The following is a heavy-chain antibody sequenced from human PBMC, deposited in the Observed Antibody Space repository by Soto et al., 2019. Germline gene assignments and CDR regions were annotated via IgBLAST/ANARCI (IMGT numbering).Heavy chain of an antibody. CDR3: ARDVLPAWGPLTTDPHNWFDP. V-gene: IGHV1-46*01. CDR2: INPSGGST. Sequence: ASVKVSCKASGYTFTSYYMHWVRQAPGQGLEWMGIINPSGGSTSYAQKFQGRVTMTRDTSTSTVYMELNSLRAEDTAVYYCARDVLPAWGPLTTDPHNWFDPWGQGTLVTVSS. D-gene: IGHD4-4*01. CDR1: GYTFTSYY. J-gene: IGHJ5*02.